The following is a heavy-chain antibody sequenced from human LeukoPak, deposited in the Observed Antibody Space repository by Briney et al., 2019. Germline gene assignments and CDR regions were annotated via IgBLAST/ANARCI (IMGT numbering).Heavy chain of an antibody. J-gene: IGHJ4*02. D-gene: IGHD2-15*01. Sequence: DPGGSLRLSCAASGFTFSNYAMSWVRQAPGKGLEWVSTISGSDGSTYYADSVNGRFTISRDNSKNTLYLQMNSLRVEDTAIYYCAKGRGYCTGGSCYSDYWGQGTLVTVSS. CDR2: ISGSDGST. V-gene: IGHV3-23*01. CDR3: AKGRGYCTGGSCYSDY. CDR1: GFTFSNYA.